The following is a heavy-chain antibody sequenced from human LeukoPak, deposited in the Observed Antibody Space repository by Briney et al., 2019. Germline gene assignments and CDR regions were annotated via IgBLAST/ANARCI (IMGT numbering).Heavy chain of an antibody. V-gene: IGHV1-2*02. CDR3: AGDYLSSGDAFDI. CDR1: GYTFTGYY. Sequence: ASVKVSCKASGYTFTGYYMHWVRQAPGQGLEWMGWINPNSGGTNYAQKFQGRVTMTRDTSISTAYMELSRLRSDDTAVYYCAGDYLSSGDAFDIWGQGTMVTVSS. CDR2: INPNSGGT. D-gene: IGHD3-10*01. J-gene: IGHJ3*02.